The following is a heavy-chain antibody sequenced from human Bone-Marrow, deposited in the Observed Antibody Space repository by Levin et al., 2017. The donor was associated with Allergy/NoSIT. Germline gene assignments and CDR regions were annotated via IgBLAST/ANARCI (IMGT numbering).Heavy chain of an antibody. CDR3: ARGVGYGDLPDY. J-gene: IGHJ4*02. CDR2: IWYDGNNK. CDR1: GFTFSSYG. D-gene: IGHD4-17*01. V-gene: IGHV3-33*01. Sequence: GGSLRLSCAASGFTFSSYGMHWVRQAPGKGLEWVAVIWYDGNNKYYADSVKGRFTISRDNSKNTVYLQMNSLRAEDTAVYYCARGVGYGDLPDYWGQGTLVTVSS.